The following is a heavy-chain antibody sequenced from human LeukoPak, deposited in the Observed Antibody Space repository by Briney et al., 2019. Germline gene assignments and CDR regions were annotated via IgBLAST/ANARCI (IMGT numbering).Heavy chain of an antibody. CDR3: ARDHNYAFDY. CDR2: IRSRDTGV. J-gene: IGHJ4*02. V-gene: IGHV3-48*01. CDR1: GFTFSSSW. D-gene: IGHD3-16*01. Sequence: GGSLRLSCAASGFTFSSSWMSWVRQAPGKGLEWLSNIRSRDTGVSYVDSVRGRFTISRDDAKNSLFLQMNNLRVEDTAIYYCARDHNYAFDYWGQGILVTVSS.